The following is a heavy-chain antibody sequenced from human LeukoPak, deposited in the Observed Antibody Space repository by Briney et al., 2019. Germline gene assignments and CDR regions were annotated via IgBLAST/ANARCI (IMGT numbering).Heavy chain of an antibody. D-gene: IGHD1-14*01. CDR3: ARGTPSAFDY. V-gene: IGHV4-59*08. CDR2: IHYTGTT. J-gene: IGHJ4*02. CDR1: GGSTTYYY. Sequence: SETLSLTCTVSGGSTTYYYWSWIRQPPGRGLEWIGYIHYTGTTNYNSSLKSRVTISVDTSKNQFSLKLSSVTAADTAVYYCARGTPSAFDYWGQGTLVTVSS.